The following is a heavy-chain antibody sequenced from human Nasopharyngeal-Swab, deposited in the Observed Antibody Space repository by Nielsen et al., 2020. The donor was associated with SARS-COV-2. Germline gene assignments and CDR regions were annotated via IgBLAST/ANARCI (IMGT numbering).Heavy chain of an antibody. D-gene: IGHD5-24*01. V-gene: IGHV1-24*01. Sequence: ASVKVSCKVSGYTLTELSMHWVRQAPGKGLEWMGGFDPEDGETIYAQKFQDRVTITADTSTSTAYMELSSLRSEDTATYYCARGGWLRRDYYYVYYYMDVWGKGTTVTVSS. CDR2: FDPEDGET. CDR1: GYTLTELS. J-gene: IGHJ6*03. CDR3: ARGGWLRRDYYYVYYYMDV.